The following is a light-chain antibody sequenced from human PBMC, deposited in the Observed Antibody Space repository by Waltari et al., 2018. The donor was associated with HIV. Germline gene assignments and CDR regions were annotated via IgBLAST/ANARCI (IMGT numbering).Light chain of an antibody. CDR1: RDINTW. J-gene: IGKJ4*01. CDR2: AAS. Sequence: DTQLTQSPSSVSASVGDSVSITCQSSRDINTWFAWYQQKPGKAPNLLIYAASRLQRGVPSRFSGSGSGTNFTLTISSLQPEDFATYYCQQANSFPITFGGGTKVEI. CDR3: QQANSFPIT. V-gene: IGKV1-12*01.